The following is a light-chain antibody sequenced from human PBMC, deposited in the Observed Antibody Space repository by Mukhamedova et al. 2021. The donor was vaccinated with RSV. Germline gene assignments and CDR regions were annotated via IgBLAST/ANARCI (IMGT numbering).Light chain of an antibody. CDR1: QSVSSSY. CDR3: QQYGSSLYT. CDR2: GAS. V-gene: IGKV3-20*01. J-gene: IGKJ2*01. Sequence: GERATLSCRASQSVSSSYLACYQQKPGQAPRLLIYGASSRATGIPDRFSGSGSGTDFTLTISRLEPEDFAVYYCQQYGSSLYTFGQ.